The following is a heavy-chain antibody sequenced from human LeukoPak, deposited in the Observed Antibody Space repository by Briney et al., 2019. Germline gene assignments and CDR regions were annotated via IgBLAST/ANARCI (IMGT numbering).Heavy chain of an antibody. J-gene: IGHJ4*02. CDR2: ISCNSGSI. Sequence: GGSLRLSCAASGFTFDDYAMHWVRQAPGKGLEWVSGISCNSGSIGYAVSVKGRFTISRENAKNSLYLQMNSLRAEDTALSYCAKDKSRLGELSDVDYWGQGTLVTVSS. V-gene: IGHV3-9*01. CDR3: AKDKSRLGELSDVDY. D-gene: IGHD3-10*01. CDR1: GFTFDDYA.